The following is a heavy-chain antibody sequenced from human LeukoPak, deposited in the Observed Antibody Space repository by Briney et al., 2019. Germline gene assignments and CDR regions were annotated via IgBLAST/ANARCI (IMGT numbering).Heavy chain of an antibody. Sequence: GASVKVSCKASGYTFTSYDINWVRQATGQGLEWMGWMSPNSGNTGYAQKFQGRVTITTDTSISTAYMELSSLRSEDTAVYYCARGAGILTAYYIDYWGQGTLVTVSS. D-gene: IGHD3-9*01. CDR2: MSPNSGNT. CDR1: GYTFTSYD. CDR3: ARGAGILTAYYIDY. J-gene: IGHJ4*02. V-gene: IGHV1-8*03.